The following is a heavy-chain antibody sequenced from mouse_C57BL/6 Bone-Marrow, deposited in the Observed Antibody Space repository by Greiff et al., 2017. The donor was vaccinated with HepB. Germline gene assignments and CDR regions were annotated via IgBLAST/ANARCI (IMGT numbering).Heavy chain of an antibody. J-gene: IGHJ4*01. V-gene: IGHV1-19*01. CDR2: INPYNGGT. D-gene: IGHD1-1*01. Sequence: EVQLQQSGPVLVKPGASVKMSCKASGYTFTDYYMNWVKQSHGKSLEWIGVINPYNGGTSYNQKFKGKATLTVDKSSSTAYMELNSLTSEDSAVYYCARLSPIYYYGRGAMDYWGQGTSVTVSS. CDR1: GYTFTDYY. CDR3: ARLSPIYYYGRGAMDY.